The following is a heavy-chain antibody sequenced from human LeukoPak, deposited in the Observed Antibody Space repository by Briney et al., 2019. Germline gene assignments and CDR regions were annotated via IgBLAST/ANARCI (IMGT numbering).Heavy chain of an antibody. CDR2: IDWDDDE. J-gene: IGHJ4*02. CDR1: GFSLTTSGMC. D-gene: IGHD6-13*01. Sequence: RASGPALVKPTQTLTLTCTFSGFSLTTSGMCVSWIRQPPGRALEWLARIDWDDDEYYNTSMKTRLTISKDTSKNQVVLTMTNVDPVDTATYYCARVRIAPNFTPLDDWGQGTLVTVSS. CDR3: ARVRIAPNFTPLDD. V-gene: IGHV2-70*11.